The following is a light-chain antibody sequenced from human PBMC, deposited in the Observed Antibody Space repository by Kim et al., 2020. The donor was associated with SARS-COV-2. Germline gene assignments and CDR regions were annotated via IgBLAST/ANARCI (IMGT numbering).Light chain of an antibody. V-gene: IGLV3-21*04. J-gene: IGLJ3*02. CDR2: YDT. Sequence: SYELTQPPSVSVDPGKTARITCGGANIGSKNVHWYQQKPGQAPVLVIFYDTDRPSGIPERFSGSNSGNTATLTISRVEAGDEADYYCQLWDGSSDHPWVFGGGTKLTVL. CDR1: NIGSKN. CDR3: QLWDGSSDHPWV.